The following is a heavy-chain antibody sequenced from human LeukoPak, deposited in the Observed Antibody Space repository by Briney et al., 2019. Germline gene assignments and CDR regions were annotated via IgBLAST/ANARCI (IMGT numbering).Heavy chain of an antibody. Sequence: GASVKVSCKASGYTFTSYDIIWVRQATGQGLEWMGWMNPNSGNTGYAQKFQGRVTMTRNTSISTAYMELSSLRSEDTAVYYCARNLITIFGVVIQAFAYWGQGTLVTVSS. CDR1: GYTFTSYD. V-gene: IGHV1-8*01. CDR3: ARNLITIFGVVIQAFAY. J-gene: IGHJ4*02. CDR2: MNPNSGNT. D-gene: IGHD3-3*01.